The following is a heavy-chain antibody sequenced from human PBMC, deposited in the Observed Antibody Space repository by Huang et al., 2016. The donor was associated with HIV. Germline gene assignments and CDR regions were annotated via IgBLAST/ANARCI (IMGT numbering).Heavy chain of an antibody. V-gene: IGHV4-34*02. CDR1: GGSLTTYY. CDR2: VSDGGTT. J-gene: IGHJ2*01. Sequence: QVQLQQRGAGLWKSSETVSLTCAVYGGSLTTYYWTWIRQSPTKGLEWLGEVSDGGTTSYNPSLNSRGTISVETSNNPFSLKLRSVTAADTAVYYCARGVYGNGGAYWFFDLWGRGTLVTVSS. CDR3: ARGVYGNGGAYWFFDL. D-gene: IGHD2-8*01.